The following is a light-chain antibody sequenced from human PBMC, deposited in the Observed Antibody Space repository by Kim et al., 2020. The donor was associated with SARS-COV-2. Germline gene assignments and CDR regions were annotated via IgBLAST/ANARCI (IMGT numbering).Light chain of an antibody. V-gene: IGLV1-44*01. J-gene: IGLJ1*01. Sequence: GQRVTISGSGSDPNIGTNTVNWYQQVPGTAPKLLIYSNDHRPSGDPDRFSGSKSGTSASLAISGLQSGDEADYYCSAWDDSLNANVFGTGTKVTVL. CDR2: SND. CDR3: SAWDDSLNANV. CDR1: DPNIGTNT.